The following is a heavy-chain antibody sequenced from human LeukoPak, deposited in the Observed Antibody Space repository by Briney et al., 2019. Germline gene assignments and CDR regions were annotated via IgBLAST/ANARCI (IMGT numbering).Heavy chain of an antibody. D-gene: IGHD3-10*01. J-gene: IGHJ4*02. CDR3: ARRRVVRGVTLYYFDY. Sequence: PSQTLSLTCTVSGGSISSGSYYWSWIRQPAGKGLEWIGRIYTSGSTNYNPSLKSRVTISVDTSKNQFSLKLSSVTAADTAVYYCARRRVVRGVTLYYFDYWGQGTLVTVSS. V-gene: IGHV4-61*02. CDR2: IYTSGST. CDR1: GGSISSGSYY.